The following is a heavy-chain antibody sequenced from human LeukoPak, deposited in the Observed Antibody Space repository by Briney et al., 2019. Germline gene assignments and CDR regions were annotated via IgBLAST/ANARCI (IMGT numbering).Heavy chain of an antibody. Sequence: GGSLRLSSAVSGFTFTSYSMNWVRRAPGKGLEWVSYINSNSKKIYYADSVKGRFTISRDNSKNSLYLQMNSLRAEDTAVYYCVFGYSYGYDYWGQGTLVIVSS. CDR2: INSNSKKI. V-gene: IGHV3-48*04. J-gene: IGHJ4*02. CDR1: GFTFTSYS. D-gene: IGHD5-18*01. CDR3: VFGYSYGYDY.